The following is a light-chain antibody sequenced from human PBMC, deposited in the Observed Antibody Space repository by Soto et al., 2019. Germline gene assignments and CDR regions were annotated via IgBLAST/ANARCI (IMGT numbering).Light chain of an antibody. CDR2: DAS. CDR1: QSVSNN. Sequence: EIVLTQSPGTLSLSPVEIATLSCISSQSVSNNLAWYQQKPGQAPRLLIYDASNRATGIPARFSGSGSGTDFTLTIRSLEPEDFAVYYCQQRSNWPPFTFGGGTKGDIK. CDR3: QQRSNWPPFT. J-gene: IGKJ4*01. V-gene: IGKV3-11*01.